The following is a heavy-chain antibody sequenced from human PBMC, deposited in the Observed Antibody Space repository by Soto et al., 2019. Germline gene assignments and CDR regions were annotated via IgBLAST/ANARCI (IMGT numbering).Heavy chain of an antibody. J-gene: IGHJ3*02. CDR3: AKATATGGGAFEI. CDR1: GFICSSYD. D-gene: IGHD2-8*02. V-gene: IGHV3-23*01. Sequence: GGSLRLSCAVSGFICSSYDMSWVRQAPGKGLEWVSTILVGGSTHYEDSVKGRFTISRDTSKNMVYLQMNSLTAGDTAVYYCAKATATGGGAFEIYGQGTMVTVSS. CDR2: ILVGGST.